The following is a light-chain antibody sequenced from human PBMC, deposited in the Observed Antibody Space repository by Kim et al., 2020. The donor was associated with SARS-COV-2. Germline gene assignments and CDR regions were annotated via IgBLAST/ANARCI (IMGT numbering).Light chain of an antibody. Sequence: VSPGQTASMTCSGDKLGDKYACWYQQKPGQSPVLVIYQDSKRPSGIPERFSGSNSGNTATLTISGTQAMDEADYYCRAWDSSSVVFGGGTQLTVL. CDR2: QDS. V-gene: IGLV3-1*01. J-gene: IGLJ2*01. CDR1: KLGDKY. CDR3: RAWDSSSVV.